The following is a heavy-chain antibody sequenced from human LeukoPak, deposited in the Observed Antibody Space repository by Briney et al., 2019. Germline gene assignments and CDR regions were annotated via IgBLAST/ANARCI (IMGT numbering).Heavy chain of an antibody. CDR1: GGSFSGYY. Sequence: PSETLSLTCAVYGGSFSGYYWSWIRQPPGKGLEWIGEINHSGSTNYNPSLKSRVTISVDTSKNQFSLKLSSVTAADTAVYYCARHSYGSNTIDYWGQGTLVTVSS. V-gene: IGHV4-34*01. J-gene: IGHJ4*02. CDR3: ARHSYGSNTIDY. D-gene: IGHD5-18*01. CDR2: INHSGST.